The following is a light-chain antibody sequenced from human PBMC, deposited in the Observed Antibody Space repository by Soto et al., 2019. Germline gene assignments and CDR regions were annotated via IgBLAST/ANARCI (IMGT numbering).Light chain of an antibody. J-gene: IGLJ1*01. Sequence: QSVLTQPPSVSGAPGQRVTISCTGSSSNIGAGYEAHWYQQVPGTAPKLLIYENNNRPSGVPDRFSGSKSGTSASLAITGHQAEDEAEYYCQSYDSSLSGYVFGTGTKLTVL. CDR3: QSYDSSLSGYV. CDR1: SSNIGAGYE. CDR2: ENN. V-gene: IGLV1-40*01.